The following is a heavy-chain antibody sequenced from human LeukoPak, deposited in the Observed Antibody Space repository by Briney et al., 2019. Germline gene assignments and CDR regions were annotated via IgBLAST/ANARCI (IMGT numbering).Heavy chain of an antibody. J-gene: IGHJ6*02. CDR3: ARRGIVGANYYYYGMDV. D-gene: IGHD1-26*01. CDR1: GYSFTSYW. V-gene: IGHV5-51*01. CDR2: IYPVDSDT. Sequence: GESMKISCKGSGYSFTSYWIGWVRQMPGKGLEWMGIIYPVDSDTRYSPSFQGQVTISADKSISTAYLQWSSLKASDTAMYYCARRGIVGANYYYYGMDVWGQGTTVTVSS.